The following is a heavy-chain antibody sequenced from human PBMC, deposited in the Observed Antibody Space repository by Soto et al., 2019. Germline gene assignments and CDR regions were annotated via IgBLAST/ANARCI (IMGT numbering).Heavy chain of an antibody. V-gene: IGHV3-21*01. J-gene: IGHJ1*01. CDR3: VRSPKIGVRGAF. CDR2: IKVGSSRI. D-gene: IGHD3-16*01. CDR1: GFSFSAYN. Sequence: LRLSWIGSGFSFSAYNMNWVRQAPGKGLEWGSSIKVGSSRIYQPDSMKGRFTISRDDARNSVYLQINSLRAEDTALYFCVRSPKIGVRGAFWGRGTQVTVSS.